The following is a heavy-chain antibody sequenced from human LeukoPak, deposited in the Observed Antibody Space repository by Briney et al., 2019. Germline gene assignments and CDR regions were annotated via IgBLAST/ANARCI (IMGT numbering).Heavy chain of an antibody. V-gene: IGHV1-2*02. D-gene: IGHD3-22*01. CDR3: ARDRGDSSGYYYPTFDY. CDR1: GYTFTGYY. CDR2: INPNSGGT. Sequence: GASVKVFCKVSGYTFTGYYMHWVRQAPGQGLEWMGWINPNSGGTNYAQKFQGRVTMTRDTSISTAYMELSRLRSDDTAVYYCARDRGDSSGYYYPTFDYWGQGTLVTVSS. J-gene: IGHJ4*02.